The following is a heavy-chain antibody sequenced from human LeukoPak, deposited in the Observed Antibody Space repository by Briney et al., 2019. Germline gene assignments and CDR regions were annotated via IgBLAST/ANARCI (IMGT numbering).Heavy chain of an antibody. V-gene: IGHV3-30*14. CDR3: ARSLRVRGVPDYMDV. Sequence: GRSLRLSCAASGFTFSNYAMHWVRQAPGKGLEWVAVISYDGSNKDYADSVKGRFTISRDNSKNMLYLQMNSLRAEDTAVYYCARSLRVRGVPDYMDVWGKGTTVIISS. J-gene: IGHJ6*03. D-gene: IGHD3-10*02. CDR2: ISYDGSNK. CDR1: GFTFSNYA.